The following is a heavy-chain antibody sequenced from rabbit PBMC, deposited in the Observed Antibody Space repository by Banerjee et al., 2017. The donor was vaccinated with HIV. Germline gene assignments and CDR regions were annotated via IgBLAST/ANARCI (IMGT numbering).Heavy chain of an antibody. CDR2: IGDGSSGST. Sequence: QEQLEESGGDLVKPEGSLTLTCTASGFDFSSNYWICWVRQAPGKGLEWIACIGDGSSGSTWYASWVNGRFTISKTSSTTVTLQMTSLTAADTATYFCARDDTAYSAYGYFNLWGPGTLVTVS. CDR3: ARDDTAYSAYGYFNL. J-gene: IGHJ4*01. D-gene: IGHD6-1*01. CDR1: GFDFSSNYW. V-gene: IGHV1S45*01.